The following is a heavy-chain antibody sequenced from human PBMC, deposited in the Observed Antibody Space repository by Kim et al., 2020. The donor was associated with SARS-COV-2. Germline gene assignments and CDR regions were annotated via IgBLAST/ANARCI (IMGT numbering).Heavy chain of an antibody. Sequence: ASVKVSCKASGYTFTSYGISWVRQAPGQGLEWMGWISAYNGNTNYAQKLQGRVTMTTDTSTSTAYMELRSLRSDDTAVYYCARGFTIFGVVIMGYYYYGMDVWGQGTTVTVSS. J-gene: IGHJ6*02. CDR3: ARGFTIFGVVIMGYYYYGMDV. CDR1: GYTFTSYG. V-gene: IGHV1-18*01. CDR2: ISAYNGNT. D-gene: IGHD3-3*01.